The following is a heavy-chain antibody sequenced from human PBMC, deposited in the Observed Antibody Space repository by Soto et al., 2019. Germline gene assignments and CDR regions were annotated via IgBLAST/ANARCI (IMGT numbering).Heavy chain of an antibody. CDR3: ATEQDIVVVPAAKGSDAFDI. CDR1: GYTFTSYY. CDR2: INPSGGST. Sequence: ASVKVSCKASGYTFTSYYMHWVRQAPGQGLEWMGIINPSGGSTSYAQKFQGRVTMTRDTSTSTVYMELSSLRSEDTAVYYCATEQDIVVVPAAKGSDAFDIWGQGTMVTVSS. V-gene: IGHV1-46*01. J-gene: IGHJ3*02. D-gene: IGHD2-2*01.